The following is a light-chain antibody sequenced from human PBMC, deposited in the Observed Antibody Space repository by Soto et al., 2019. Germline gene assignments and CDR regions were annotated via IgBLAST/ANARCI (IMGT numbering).Light chain of an antibody. CDR1: QSVTSSY. Sequence: EIVLTQSPATLSLSPGERATLSCRASQSVTSSYLAWYQQKPGQAPRLLIYCASSRATGIPDRFSGSGSGTDFTLTISRLEPEDFAVYYRQQYGSSPPTFGQGTKVEIK. CDR2: CAS. J-gene: IGKJ1*01. CDR3: QQYGSSPPT. V-gene: IGKV3-20*01.